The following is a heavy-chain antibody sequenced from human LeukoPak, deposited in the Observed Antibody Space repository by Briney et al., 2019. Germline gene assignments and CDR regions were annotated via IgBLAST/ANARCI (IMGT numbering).Heavy chain of an antibody. CDR3: ARDPYYYDSSGTLD. Sequence: ASVKVSCKASGYTFTGYYMHWVRQAPGQGLEWMGWINPNSGGTNYAQKFQGRVTMTRDTSISTAYMELSRLRSDDTAVYYCARDPYYYDSSGTLDWGQGTLVTVSS. J-gene: IGHJ4*02. V-gene: IGHV1-2*02. CDR2: INPNSGGT. D-gene: IGHD3-22*01. CDR1: GYTFTGYY.